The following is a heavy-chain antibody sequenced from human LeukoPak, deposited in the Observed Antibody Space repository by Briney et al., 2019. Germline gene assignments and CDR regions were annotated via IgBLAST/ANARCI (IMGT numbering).Heavy chain of an antibody. J-gene: IGHJ4*02. CDR2: IYYSGSA. CDR1: GGSVNSGTYY. D-gene: IGHD6-13*01. Sequence: SETLSLTCTVSGGSVNSGTYYWSWIRQPPGKGLEWIGNIYYSGSAYYNPSLKSRVTMSVDTSKNQFSLKLSSVTAADTAVYYCARKPIVSSAWYYFDHWGQGTLVTVSS. V-gene: IGHV4-39*07. CDR3: ARKPIVSSAWYYFDH.